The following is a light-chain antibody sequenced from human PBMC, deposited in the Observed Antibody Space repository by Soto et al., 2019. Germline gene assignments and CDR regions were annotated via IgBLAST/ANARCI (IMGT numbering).Light chain of an antibody. V-gene: IGKV3D-15*01. CDR3: QQYNNWPIT. Sequence: EIVMTQSPATLSVSPWERATLSCRASQSVSSSLAWYQQKPGQAPRLLIYGASTRATGIPARFSGSGSGTEFTLTISSLQSEDFAVYYCQQYNNWPITFGQGTRLEIK. J-gene: IGKJ5*01. CDR1: QSVSSS. CDR2: GAS.